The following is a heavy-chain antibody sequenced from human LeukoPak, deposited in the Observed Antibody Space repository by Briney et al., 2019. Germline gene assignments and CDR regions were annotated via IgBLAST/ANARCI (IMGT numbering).Heavy chain of an antibody. CDR2: INHSGST. V-gene: IGHV4-34*01. J-gene: IGHJ4*02. Sequence: SETLSLTCAVYGGSFSGYYWSWIRQPPGKGLEWIGEINHSGSTNYNPPLKSRVTMSVDTSKNQFSLKLSSVTAADTAVYYRARASPVGATDYWGQGTLVTVSS. CDR3: ARASPVGATDY. D-gene: IGHD1-26*01. CDR1: GGSFSGYY.